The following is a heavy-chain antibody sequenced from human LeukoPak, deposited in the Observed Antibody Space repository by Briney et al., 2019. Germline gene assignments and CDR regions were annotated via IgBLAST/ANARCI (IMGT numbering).Heavy chain of an antibody. J-gene: IGHJ4*02. CDR3: ARVAYCSGGSCHIGSPAPFDY. Sequence: PGGSLRLSCAASGFTFSSYEMNWVRQAPGKGLEWVSYISSSGSTIYYADSVKGRFTISRDNAKNSLYLQMNSLRAEDTAVYYCARVAYCSGGSCHIGSPAPFDYWGQGTLVTVSS. CDR1: GFTFSSYE. V-gene: IGHV3-48*03. D-gene: IGHD2-15*01. CDR2: ISSSGSTI.